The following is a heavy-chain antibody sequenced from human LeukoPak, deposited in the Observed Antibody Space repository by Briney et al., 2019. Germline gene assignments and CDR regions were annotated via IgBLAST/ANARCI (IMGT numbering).Heavy chain of an antibody. V-gene: IGHV4-4*02. D-gene: IGHD3-10*01. CDR3: ARHRDFNYGSGSYYNTKNWFDP. J-gene: IGHJ5*02. Sequence: SETLSLTCAVSGGSISSSNWWSWVRQPPGKGLEWIGEIYHSGSTNYNPSLKSRVTISVDKSKNQFSLKLSSVTAADTAVYYCARHRDFNYGSGSYYNTKNWFDPWGQGTLVTVSS. CDR2: IYHSGST. CDR1: GGSISSSNW.